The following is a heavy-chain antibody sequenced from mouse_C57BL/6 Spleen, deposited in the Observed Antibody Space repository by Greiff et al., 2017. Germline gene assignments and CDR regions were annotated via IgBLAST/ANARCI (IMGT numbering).Heavy chain of an antibody. CDR2: IYPRDGST. CDR3: AAGDYYGSSWENY. Sequence: QVQLQQSDAELVKPGASVKLSCKASGYTFTDHTIHWMKQRPEQGLEWIGYIYPRDGSTKYNEKFKGKATLTADKSSSTAYMQLNSLTSEDSAVYYCAAGDYYGSSWENYWGQGTTLTVSS. V-gene: IGHV1-78*01. J-gene: IGHJ2*01. CDR1: GYTFTDHT. D-gene: IGHD1-1*01.